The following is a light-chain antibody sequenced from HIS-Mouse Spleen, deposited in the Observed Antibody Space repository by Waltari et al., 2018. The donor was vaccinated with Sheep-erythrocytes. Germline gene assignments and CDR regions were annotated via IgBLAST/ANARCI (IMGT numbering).Light chain of an antibody. J-gene: IGLJ2*01. CDR2: DDS. Sequence: SYVLTQPPSVSVAPGTTARLTCGGNNIESKRVHWYQQKPGQAPALVVFDDSDRPSGIPERFSGSNSGNTATLTISRVEAGDEADYYCQVWDSSSDHVVFGGGTKLTVL. CDR1: NIESKR. CDR3: QVWDSSSDHVV. V-gene: IGLV3-21*03.